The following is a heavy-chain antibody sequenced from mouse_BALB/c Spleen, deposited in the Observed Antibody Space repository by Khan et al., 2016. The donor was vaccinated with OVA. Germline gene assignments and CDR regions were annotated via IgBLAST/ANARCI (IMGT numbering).Heavy chain of an antibody. D-gene: IGHD1-1*01. CDR2: IGYSGNT. CDR3: ASGRALLRYPDWFDY. Sequence: EVQLQESGPGLLKPSQSLSLTCTASGFSITSYYAWNWIRQFPGNKLGWMAYIGYSGNTTYNPTLRSRITITRDTSKNQFYLQLNTVTTEDTATYYCASGRALLRYPDWFDYWGQGTLLTVSS. J-gene: IGHJ2*01. CDR1: GFSITSYYA. V-gene: IGHV3-2*02.